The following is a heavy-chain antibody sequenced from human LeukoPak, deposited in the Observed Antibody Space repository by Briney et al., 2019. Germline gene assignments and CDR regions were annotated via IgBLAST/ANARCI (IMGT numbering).Heavy chain of an antibody. J-gene: IGHJ5*02. V-gene: IGHV4-59*01. Sequence: PSETLSLTCTVSGGSISSYYWSWIRQPPGKGLEWTGYIYYSGSTNYNPSLKSRVTISVDTSKNQFSLKLSSVTAADTAVYYCASVKYYYDSSGYPGWFDPWGQGTLVTVSS. D-gene: IGHD3-22*01. CDR1: GGSISSYY. CDR3: ASVKYYYDSSGYPGWFDP. CDR2: IYYSGST.